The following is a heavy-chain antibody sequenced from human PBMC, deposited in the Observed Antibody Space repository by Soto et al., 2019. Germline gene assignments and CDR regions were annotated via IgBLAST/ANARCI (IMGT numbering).Heavy chain of an antibody. D-gene: IGHD2-15*01. Sequence: EVQLVESGGGLVKPGGSLRLSCAASGFTFSSYSRNWVRQAPGKGLEWVSSISSSSSYIYYADSVKGRFTISRDNAKNSLYLQMNSLRAEDTAVYYCARDQRRRLYRHYYYYMDVWGKRTTVTVSS. V-gene: IGHV3-21*01. CDR3: ARDQRRRLYRHYYYYMDV. CDR1: GFTFSSYS. J-gene: IGHJ6*03. CDR2: ISSSSSYI.